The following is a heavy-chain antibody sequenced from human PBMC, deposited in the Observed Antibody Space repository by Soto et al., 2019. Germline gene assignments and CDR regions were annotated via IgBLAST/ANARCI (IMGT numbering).Heavy chain of an antibody. Sequence: GGSLRLSCAASEFTFSDFWMSWVRQAPGKGLEWVANIKQDGSGKYYVDSVKGRFTISRDNARDSLYLQMNSLRAEDTAVYYCARVGYSSGWYSDFGGQGTLVTVSS. V-gene: IGHV3-7*01. CDR3: ARVGYSSGWYSDF. J-gene: IGHJ4*02. CDR2: IKQDGSGK. CDR1: EFTFSDFW. D-gene: IGHD6-19*01.